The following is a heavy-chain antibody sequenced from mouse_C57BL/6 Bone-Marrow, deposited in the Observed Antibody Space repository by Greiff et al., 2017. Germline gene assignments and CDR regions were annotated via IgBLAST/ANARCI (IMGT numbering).Heavy chain of an antibody. V-gene: IGHV7-3*01. Sequence: EVQVVESGGGLVQPGGSLSLSCAASGFTFTDYYMSWVRQPPGKALEWLGFIRNKANGYTTDSSAPVKGRFTISRDNSQSILYLQMNALRAEDSATYYCARSTVVAPSYWYFDVWGTGTTVTVSS. J-gene: IGHJ1*03. CDR2: IRNKANGYTT. D-gene: IGHD1-1*01. CDR1: GFTFTDYY. CDR3: ARSTVVAPSYWYFDV.